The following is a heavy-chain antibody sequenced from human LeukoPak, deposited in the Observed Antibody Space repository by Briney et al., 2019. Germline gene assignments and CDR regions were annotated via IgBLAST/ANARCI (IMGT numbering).Heavy chain of an antibody. V-gene: IGHV4-59*08. CDR1: GGSISSYS. J-gene: IGHJ4*02. CDR2: IYSSGRT. CDR3: ARRAHSVGATRFFY. Sequence: PSETLSLTCTVSGGSISSYSWSWIRQPPGKGLEWIGYIYSSGRTNHNPSLKSRVTISVSTSRNQFSLNLSSVTAADTAVYYCARRAHSVGATRFFYWGQGTLVTVSS. D-gene: IGHD1-26*01.